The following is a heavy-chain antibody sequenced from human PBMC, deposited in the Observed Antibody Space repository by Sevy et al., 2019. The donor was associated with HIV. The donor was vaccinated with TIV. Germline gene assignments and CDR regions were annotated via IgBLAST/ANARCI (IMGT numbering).Heavy chain of an antibody. CDR1: GFTFSSYS. D-gene: IGHD3-3*01. Sequence: GGSLRLSCAASGFTFSSYSMNWVRQAPGKGLEWVSYISSSSTIYYADSVKGRFTISRDNPKNSLYLQMNSLRDEDTAVYYCARDYTLRFLEWPGAFDIWGQGTMVTVSS. CDR2: ISSSSTI. J-gene: IGHJ3*02. CDR3: ARDYTLRFLEWPGAFDI. V-gene: IGHV3-48*02.